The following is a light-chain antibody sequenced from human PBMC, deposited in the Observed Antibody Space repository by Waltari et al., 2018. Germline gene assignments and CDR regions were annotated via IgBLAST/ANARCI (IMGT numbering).Light chain of an antibody. Sequence: DIHMTQPPSTLSASVGARVTITCRASQRVRTFLAWFQQKQGKAPKLPIYRAYTLESGVPSRFAGSGSETEFTLTISGLQPDDFATYYCQQYNHYSWTFGQGTEVDIK. CDR3: QQYNHYSWT. V-gene: IGKV1-5*03. CDR1: QRVRTF. J-gene: IGKJ1*01. CDR2: RAY.